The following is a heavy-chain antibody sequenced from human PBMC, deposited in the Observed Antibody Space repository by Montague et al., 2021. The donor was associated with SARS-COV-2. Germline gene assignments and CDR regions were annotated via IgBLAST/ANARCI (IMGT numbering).Heavy chain of an antibody. CDR1: GFSLSTSGVG. Sequence: PALVKPTQTLTLTCTFSGFSLSTSGVGVGWIRQPPGKALEWLALIYWDDDKRYSPSLKSRLTITKDTSKNQVVLTMTNMDPVDTATYYCAHVGMACSGGSCYPKVKGWYLDLWGRGTLVTVSS. V-gene: IGHV2-5*02. J-gene: IGHJ2*01. CDR3: AHVGMACSGGSCYPKVKGWYLDL. CDR2: IYWDDDK. D-gene: IGHD2-15*01.